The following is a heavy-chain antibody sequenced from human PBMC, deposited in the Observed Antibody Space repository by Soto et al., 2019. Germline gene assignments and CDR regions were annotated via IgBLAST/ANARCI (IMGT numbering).Heavy chain of an antibody. CDR1: GFTFSSYA. CDR3: ARDAVDTAPLLDY. D-gene: IGHD5-18*01. CDR2: ISYDGSNK. V-gene: IGHV3-30-3*01. J-gene: IGHJ4*02. Sequence: GGSLRLSCAASGFTFSSYAMHWVRQAPGKGLEWVAVISYDGSNKYYADSVKGRFTISRDNSKNTLYLQMNSLRAEDTAVYYCARDAVDTAPLLDYWGQGTLVTVS.